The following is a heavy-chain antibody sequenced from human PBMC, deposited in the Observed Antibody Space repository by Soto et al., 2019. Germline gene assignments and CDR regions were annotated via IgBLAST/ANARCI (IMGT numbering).Heavy chain of an antibody. CDR2: IYYSGST. J-gene: IGHJ4*02. CDR3: ARASITMVRGVIGGFDY. CDR1: GGSISSGDYY. V-gene: IGHV4-30-4*01. D-gene: IGHD3-10*01. Sequence: SETLSLTCTVSGGSISSGDYYWSWIRQPPGKGLEWIGYIYYSGSTYYNPSLKSRVTISVDTSKNQFSLKLSSVTAADTAVYYCARASITMVRGVIGGFDYWGQGSLVTVSS.